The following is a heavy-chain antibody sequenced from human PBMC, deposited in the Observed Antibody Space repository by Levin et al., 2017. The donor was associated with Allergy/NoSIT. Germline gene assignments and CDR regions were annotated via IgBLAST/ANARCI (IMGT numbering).Heavy chain of an antibody. V-gene: IGHV4-59*08. D-gene: IGHD2-15*01. CDR3: ARQGYCSAGRCHGF. CDR2: VYDSGSA. J-gene: IGHJ4*01. Sequence: SQTLSLTCTVSGISISTYYWSWIRQPPGKGLEWIGYVYDSGSADYNPSLKSRVTISADTSKNQFSLTLTSVTAADTAVYYCARQGYCSAGRCHGFWGRGILVTVS. CDR1: GISISTYY.